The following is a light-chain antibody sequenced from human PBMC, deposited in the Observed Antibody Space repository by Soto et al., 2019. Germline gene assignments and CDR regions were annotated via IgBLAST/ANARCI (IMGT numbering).Light chain of an antibody. CDR1: QTIMSS. CDR3: QQSYTVPLT. CDR2: GAS. Sequence: DIQMTQSPSSLSASVGDRVTITCQSSQTIMSSVNRYQQKPGQAPRLLISGASNLESGVPSRFRGSTSGTDFTLSISSLQPEDFATYYCQQSYTVPLTFGGGTKVEFK. V-gene: IGKV1-39*01. J-gene: IGKJ4*01.